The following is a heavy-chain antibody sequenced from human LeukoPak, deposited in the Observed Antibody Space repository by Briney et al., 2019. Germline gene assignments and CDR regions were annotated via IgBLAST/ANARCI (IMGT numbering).Heavy chain of an antibody. CDR3: ATTTRSRSWDY. CDR1: GFTFSSYW. V-gene: IGHV3-7*01. J-gene: IGHJ4*02. CDR2: VRPDGSEI. D-gene: IGHD2-2*01. Sequence: PGGSLRLSCAASGFTFSSYWMSWVRQAPGKGLEWVANVRPDGSEIQYVDSMKGRFTVSRDNSENSLYLRMSSLRAEDTAVYYCATTTRSRSWDYWGQGTLVTVSS.